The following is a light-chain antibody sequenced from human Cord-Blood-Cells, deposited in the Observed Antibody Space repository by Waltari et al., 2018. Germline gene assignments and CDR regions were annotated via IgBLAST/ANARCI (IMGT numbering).Light chain of an antibody. CDR1: QGISRA. J-gene: IGKJ4*01. CDR3: QQFNNYPLT. Sequence: AIQLTQSPSSLSASVGDRVTITCRASQGISRALAWYQQKTGKAPKLLIDDASSLESWVPSRFSGSGSGTDFTLTISSLQPEDFATYYCQQFNNYPLTFGGGTKVEIK. V-gene: IGKV1D-13*01. CDR2: DAS.